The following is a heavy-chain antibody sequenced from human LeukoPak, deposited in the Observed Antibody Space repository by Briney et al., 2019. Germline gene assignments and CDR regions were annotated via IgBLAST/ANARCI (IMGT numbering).Heavy chain of an antibody. CDR3: ARERRMPTGLVYYGMDV. CDR2: ITPYNGNT. CDR1: GYTFSNYD. J-gene: IGHJ6*02. Sequence: PWASVKVSCKASGYTFSNYDITWVRQAPGQGLDWMGWITPYNGNTDYVQKVRGRVTMTADTSSSTAYMELRSLTSDDTAVYYCARERRMPTGLVYYGMDVWGQGTTVTVSS. D-gene: IGHD2-15*01. V-gene: IGHV1-18*01.